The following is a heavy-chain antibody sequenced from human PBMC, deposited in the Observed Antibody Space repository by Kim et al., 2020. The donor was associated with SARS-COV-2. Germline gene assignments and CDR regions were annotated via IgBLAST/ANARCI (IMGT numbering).Heavy chain of an antibody. V-gene: IGHV3-23*01. CDR2: ISGSGGST. D-gene: IGHD3-16*01. CDR3: AKDRREYLALGIFDY. CDR1: GFTFSSYA. Sequence: GGSLRLSCAASGFTFSSYAMSWVRQAPGKGLEWVSAISGSGGSTYYADSVKGRFTISRDNSKNTLYLQMNSLRAEDTAVYYCAKDRREYLALGIFDYWGQGTLVTVSS. J-gene: IGHJ4*02.